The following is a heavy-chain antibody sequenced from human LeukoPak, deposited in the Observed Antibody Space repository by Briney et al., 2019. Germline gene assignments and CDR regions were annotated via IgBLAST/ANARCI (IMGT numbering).Heavy chain of an antibody. CDR3: ARDHTVGQWPTHFDY. J-gene: IGHJ4*02. CDR1: GFTFSSHW. V-gene: IGHV3-7*01. Sequence: PGGSLRLSCAASGFTFSSHWMNWVRQAPGKGLEWVANIKQDGSEKYYVDSAKGRFTISRDNAKNSQYLQMNSLRAEDTAVYYCARDHTVGQWPTHFDYWGQGTLVTVSS. D-gene: IGHD6-19*01. CDR2: IKQDGSEK.